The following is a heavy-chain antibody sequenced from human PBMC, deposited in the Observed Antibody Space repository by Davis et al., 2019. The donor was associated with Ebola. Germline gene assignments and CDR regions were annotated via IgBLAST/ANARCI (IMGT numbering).Heavy chain of an antibody. Sequence: MPSETLSLTCTVSGGSVSSGSYYWSWIRQPPGKGLEWIGNIFYSGSTNYNPSVKSRVTISLDTSKTQFSLKLSSVTAADTAVYYCARYFYGSGSFYFDYWGQGTLVTVSS. CDR2: IFYSGST. CDR1: GGSVSSGSYY. CDR3: ARYFYGSGSFYFDY. J-gene: IGHJ4*02. D-gene: IGHD3-10*01. V-gene: IGHV4-61*01.